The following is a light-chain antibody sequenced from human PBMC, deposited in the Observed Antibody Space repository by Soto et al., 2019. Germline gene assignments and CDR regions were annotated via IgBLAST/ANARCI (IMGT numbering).Light chain of an antibody. J-gene: IGKJ4*01. CDR1: QGISSY. V-gene: IGKV1-8*01. Sequence: AIRMTQSPSSLSASTGDRVTITCRARQGISSYLAWYQQKPGKAPKLLIYAASTLQSGVPSRFSGSGSGTDCTLTISCLQSEDFATYYCQQYYSYPLTFGGGTKVEIK. CDR3: QQYYSYPLT. CDR2: AAS.